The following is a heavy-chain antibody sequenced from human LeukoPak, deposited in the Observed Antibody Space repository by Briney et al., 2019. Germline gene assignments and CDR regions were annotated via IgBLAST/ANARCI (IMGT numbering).Heavy chain of an antibody. J-gene: IGHJ6*03. CDR1: GYTFTNYG. CDR2: ISAYNGNT. CDR3: ARVNSGSYYYYYMDV. Sequence: ASVKVSCKASGYTFTNYGITWVRQAPGQGLEWMGWISAYNGNTNYAQRLQGRVTMTTDTSTSTAYMELRSLRSDDTAVYYCARVNSGSYYYYYMDVWGKGTTVTVSS. D-gene: IGHD1-26*01. V-gene: IGHV1-18*01.